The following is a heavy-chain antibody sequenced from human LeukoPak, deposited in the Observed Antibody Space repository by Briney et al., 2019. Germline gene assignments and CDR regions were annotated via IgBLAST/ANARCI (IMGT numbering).Heavy chain of an antibody. D-gene: IGHD3-22*01. CDR2: IYYSGST. CDR3: ARSFDSSGLVDY. CDR1: GGSISSSSYY. Sequence: PSETLSVTCTVSGGSISSSSYYWGWIRQPPGKGLEWIGSIYYSGSTYYNPSLKSRVTISVDTSKNQFSLKLSSVTAADTAVYYCARSFDSSGLVDYWGQGTLVTVSS. V-gene: IGHV4-39*01. J-gene: IGHJ4*02.